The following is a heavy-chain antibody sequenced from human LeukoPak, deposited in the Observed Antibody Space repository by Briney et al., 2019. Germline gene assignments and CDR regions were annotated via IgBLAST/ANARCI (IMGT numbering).Heavy chain of an antibody. CDR1: GGSISSGGYY. V-gene: IGHV4-31*03. J-gene: IGHJ5*02. Sequence: PSETLSLTSTVSGGSISSGGYYWSWIRQHPGKGLEWIGYIYYSGSTYYNPSLKSRVTISVDTSKNQFSLKLSSVTAADTAVYYCARVQDCSSTSCYGDWFDPWGRGTLVTVSS. CDR2: IYYSGST. CDR3: ARVQDCSSTSCYGDWFDP. D-gene: IGHD2-2*01.